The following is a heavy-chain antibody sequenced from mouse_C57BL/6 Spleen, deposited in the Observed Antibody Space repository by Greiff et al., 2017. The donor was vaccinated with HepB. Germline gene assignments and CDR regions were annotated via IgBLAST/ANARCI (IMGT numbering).Heavy chain of an antibody. Sequence: EVQLQQSGPELVKPGASVKMSCTASGYTFTDYNMHWVKQSHGKSLVWIGYLNPNNGGTSSNPKFKGKATLTVNKSSRTAYMERRGLTSEDSAVYYCARGLSWFAYWGQGTRVTVSA. D-gene: IGHD3-1*01. CDR3: ARGLSWFAY. V-gene: IGHV1-22*01. CDR2: LNPNNGGT. J-gene: IGHJ3*01. CDR1: GYTFTDYN.